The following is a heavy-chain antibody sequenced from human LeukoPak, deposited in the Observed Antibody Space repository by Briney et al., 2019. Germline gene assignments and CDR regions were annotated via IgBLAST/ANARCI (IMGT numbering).Heavy chain of an antibody. CDR1: GYTFTSYD. CDR3: ARGGPATGTTGFDY. J-gene: IGHJ4*02. V-gene: IGHV1-8*03. Sequence: GASVKVSCKASGYTFTSYDINWVQQATGQGLEWMGWMNPNSGNTGYAQKFQGRVTITRNTSISTAYMELSSLRSEDTAVYYCARGGPATGTTGFDYWGQGTLVTVSS. D-gene: IGHD1-1*01. CDR2: MNPNSGNT.